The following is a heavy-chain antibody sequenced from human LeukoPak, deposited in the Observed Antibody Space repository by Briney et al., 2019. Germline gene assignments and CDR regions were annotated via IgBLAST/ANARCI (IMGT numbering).Heavy chain of an antibody. Sequence: GESLKISCKGSGYSFTSYWIGWVRQMPGEGLEWMGIIYPGDSDTRYSPSFQGQVTISADKSISTAYLRWSSLKASDTAMYYCARVGRVYCSGGSCYYFDYWGQGTLVTVSS. CDR3: ARVGRVYCSGGSCYYFDY. CDR1: GYSFTSYW. CDR2: IYPGDSDT. D-gene: IGHD2-15*01. V-gene: IGHV5-51*01. J-gene: IGHJ4*02.